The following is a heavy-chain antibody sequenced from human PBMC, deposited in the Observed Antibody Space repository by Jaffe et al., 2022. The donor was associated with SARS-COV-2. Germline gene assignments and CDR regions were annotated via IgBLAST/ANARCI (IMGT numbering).Heavy chain of an antibody. J-gene: IGHJ6*02. D-gene: IGHD3-16*01. Sequence: EVQLVQSGAEVKEPGESLKISCKASGYIFIGYWIGWVRQVPGKGLECMGIMYPGDSDTRYNPSFQGQVTISADKSTSTAYLQWSSLKASDTAIYYCIRLTTGYGGVRYGLDFWGQGATVTVSS. CDR1: GYIFIGYW. CDR2: MYPGDSDT. CDR3: IRLTTGYGGVRYGLDF. V-gene: IGHV5-51*01.